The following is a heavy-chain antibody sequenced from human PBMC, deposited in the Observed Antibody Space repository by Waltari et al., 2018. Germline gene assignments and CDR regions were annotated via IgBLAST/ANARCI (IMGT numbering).Heavy chain of an antibody. CDR3: ARHLSGSGTYNSPVTLFDY. D-gene: IGHD3-10*01. J-gene: IGHJ4*02. CDR1: GGPIPSSSHY. V-gene: IGHV4-39*01. Sequence: QLQLPESGPGLVQPPETLSLTCTVSGGPIPSSSHYWGWIRQPPGKWLEWIATVDYTGTTYYNPSLKSRVTVSVDTSKNQFSLKLSSVSAADTAVYYCARHLSGSGTYNSPVTLFDYWGQGTLVTVSS. CDR2: VDYTGTT.